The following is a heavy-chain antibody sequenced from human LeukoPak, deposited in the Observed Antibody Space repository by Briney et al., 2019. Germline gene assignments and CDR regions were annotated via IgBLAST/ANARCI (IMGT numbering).Heavy chain of an antibody. V-gene: IGHV4-59*01. D-gene: IGHD3-22*01. Sequence: SETLSLTCTVPGGSISNYYCSWIRQAPGKGLEWIGSRYYTGSASYSSSLRSRATISLGTSKNQFSLKLTSVTAADTAVYYCARGWEFYESNGYVFDLWGQGTMVTVSS. CDR1: GGSISNYY. J-gene: IGHJ3*01. CDR2: RYYTGSA. CDR3: ARGWEFYESNGYVFDL.